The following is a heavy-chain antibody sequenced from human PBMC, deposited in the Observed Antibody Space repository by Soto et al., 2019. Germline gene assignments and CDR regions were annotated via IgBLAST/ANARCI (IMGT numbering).Heavy chain of an antibody. J-gene: IGHJ4*02. V-gene: IGHV4-34*01. CDR3: ARGVDSWSGYLF. CDR1: CGSFDFYY. Sequence: LSLTFALYCGSFDFYYWSLIRQSPGKGLEWIGEIHHSGSTKYNPSLKSRVSLSVDTSTKQFSLKMTSMTAADRGVYYCARGVDSWSGYLFWGQGTPVTVS. D-gene: IGHD3-3*01. CDR2: IHHSGST.